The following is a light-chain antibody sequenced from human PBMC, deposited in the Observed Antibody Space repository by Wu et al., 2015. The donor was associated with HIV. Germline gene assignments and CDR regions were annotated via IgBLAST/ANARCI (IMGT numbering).Light chain of an antibody. CDR1: QSVSGSY. Sequence: EIVLTQSPGTLSLSPGERATLSCRASQSVSGSYLAWYQQKPGQAPRLLIYGASNGATGIPDRFSGSGSGTDFTLTISRLEPEDFAVYYCQQYGSSRSFGQGTKLEIK. CDR2: GAS. CDR3: QQYGSSRS. J-gene: IGKJ2*03. V-gene: IGKV3-20*01.